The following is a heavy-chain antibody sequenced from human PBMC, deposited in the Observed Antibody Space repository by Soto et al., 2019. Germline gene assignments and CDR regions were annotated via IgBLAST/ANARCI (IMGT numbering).Heavy chain of an antibody. CDR3: AKTYGGAHGAFDM. D-gene: IGHD3-10*01. V-gene: IGHV4-39*01. Sequence: PSETLSLTCTVSGGSISSSSYYWGWIRQPPGKGLEWIGSIYYSGSTYYNPSLKSRVTISVDTSKNQFSLKLSSVTAADTAVYYWAKTYGGAHGAFDMGAKGKMV. CDR2: IYYSGST. J-gene: IGHJ3*02. CDR1: GGSISSSSYY.